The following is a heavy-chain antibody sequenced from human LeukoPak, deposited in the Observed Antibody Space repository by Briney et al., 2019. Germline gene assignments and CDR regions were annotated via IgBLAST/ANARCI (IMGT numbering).Heavy chain of an antibody. D-gene: IGHD1-1*01. J-gene: IGHJ4*02. V-gene: IGHV4-39*01. CDR2: IFYSGST. CDR1: GGSISSRSHY. Sequence: TSETLSLTCTVSGGSISSRSHYWGWIRQPPGKGLEWIGSIFYSGSTWYNPSLKSRVSISVDTSKNQFSLKVTSVTAADTAVYYCARHEDRNWYFDHWGQGTLVTVSS. CDR3: ARHEDRNWYFDH.